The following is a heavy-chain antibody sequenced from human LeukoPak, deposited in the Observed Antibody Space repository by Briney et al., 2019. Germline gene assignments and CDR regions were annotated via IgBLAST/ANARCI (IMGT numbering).Heavy chain of an antibody. Sequence: QPGGSLRLSCAGSGFTFSTYWMHWVRQAPGGGLVWVSGINTDGSTTSYADSVKGRFTISRDNSKNTLYLQMNSLRAEDTAVYYCARDSCSGGSCYYYFDYWGQGTLVTVSS. CDR2: INTDGSTT. CDR3: ARDSCSGGSCYYYFDY. V-gene: IGHV3-74*01. D-gene: IGHD2-15*01. J-gene: IGHJ4*02. CDR1: GFTFSTYW.